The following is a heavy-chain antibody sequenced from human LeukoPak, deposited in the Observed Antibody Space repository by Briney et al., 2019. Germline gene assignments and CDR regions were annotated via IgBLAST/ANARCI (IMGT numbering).Heavy chain of an antibody. CDR3: ASLPTYCSSTSCHHC. Sequence: KASQTLSLTCTVSGGSISSGRYYWSWIRQPPGKGLEWIGYIYHSGSTYYNPSLKSRVTISVDRSKNQFSPKMSSVTAADTAVYYCASLPTYCSSTSCHHCWGQGTLVTVSS. D-gene: IGHD2-2*01. CDR2: IYHSGST. CDR1: GGSISSGRYY. J-gene: IGHJ4*02. V-gene: IGHV4-30-2*01.